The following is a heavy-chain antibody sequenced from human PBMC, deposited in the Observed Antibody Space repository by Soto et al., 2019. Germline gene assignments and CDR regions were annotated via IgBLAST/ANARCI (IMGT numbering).Heavy chain of an antibody. CDR2: IIPIFGTA. J-gene: IGHJ6*02. Sequence: QVQLVQSGAEVKKPGSSVKVSCKASGGTFSSYAISWVRQAPGQGLEWMGGIIPIFGTANYAQKFQGRVTITADESTTTAYMELSSLRSEDTAVYYCAREYYYGSGRSHGMDVWGQGTTVTVSS. CDR3: AREYYYGSGRSHGMDV. CDR1: GGTFSSYA. V-gene: IGHV1-69*12. D-gene: IGHD3-10*01.